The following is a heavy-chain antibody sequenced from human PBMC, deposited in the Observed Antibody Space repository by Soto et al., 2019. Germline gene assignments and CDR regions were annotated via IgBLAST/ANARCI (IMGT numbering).Heavy chain of an antibody. Sequence: QMQLVQSWPEVKKPGTSVKVSCKASGFTLTSADVQWVRQTRGQRLEWIGWIVGGSGSTNYAQQFQGRLAITRDMSTSTVYMELSSLRSEDTAVYYCAADWSNRPFDFWGQGTLVTVSS. CDR2: IVGGSGST. V-gene: IGHV1-58*01. CDR1: GFTLTSAD. D-gene: IGHD3-3*01. CDR3: AADWSNRPFDF. J-gene: IGHJ4*02.